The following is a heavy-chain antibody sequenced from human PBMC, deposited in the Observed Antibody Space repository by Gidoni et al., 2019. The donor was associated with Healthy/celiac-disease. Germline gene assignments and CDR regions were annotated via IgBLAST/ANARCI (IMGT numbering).Heavy chain of an antibody. CDR2: ISSSGSTI. CDR1: AFTFSSYE. V-gene: IGHV3-48*03. CDR3: ARDFILGLSSSSFSEVPNY. J-gene: IGHJ4*02. Sequence: EVQLVESGGGLVQPGGSLRLSCSASAFTFSSYELNWVRPAPGKGLEWISYISSSGSTIYYADSVKGRFTISRDNAKNSLYLQMNSLRAEDTAVYYCARDFILGLSSSSFSEVPNYWGQGTLVTVSS. D-gene: IGHD6-13*01.